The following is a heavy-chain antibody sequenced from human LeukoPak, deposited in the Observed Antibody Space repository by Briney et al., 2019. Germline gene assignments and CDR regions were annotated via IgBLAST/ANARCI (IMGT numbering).Heavy chain of an antibody. CDR1: GFTFSSYE. CDR2: ISSSGSTI. CDR3: VRGMEMATMEWFDY. D-gene: IGHD5-24*01. J-gene: IGHJ4*02. Sequence: HPGGSLRLSCAASGFTFSSYEMNWVRQAPGKGLEWVSYISSSGSTIYYADSVKGRFTISRDNAKNSLYLQMNSLRTEDTAVYYYVRGMEMATMEWFDYCGQGNLVTVSS. V-gene: IGHV3-48*03.